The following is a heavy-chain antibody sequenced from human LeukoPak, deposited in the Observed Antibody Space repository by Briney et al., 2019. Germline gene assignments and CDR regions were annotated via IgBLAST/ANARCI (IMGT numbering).Heavy chain of an antibody. Sequence: ASVKVSCKVSGYTLTELSMHWVRQAPGKGLEWMGGFDPEDGETVYAQKFQGRVTMTEDTSTDTAYMELSSLRSEDTAVYYCATCSSSWPLDFDYWGQGTLVTVSS. CDR1: GYTLTELS. CDR3: ATCSSSWPLDFDY. V-gene: IGHV1-24*01. CDR2: FDPEDGET. J-gene: IGHJ4*02. D-gene: IGHD6-13*01.